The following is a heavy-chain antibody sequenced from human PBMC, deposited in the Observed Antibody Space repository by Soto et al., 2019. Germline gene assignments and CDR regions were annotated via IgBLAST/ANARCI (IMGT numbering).Heavy chain of an antibody. V-gene: IGHV3-74*01. CDR2: FNKEGGGT. J-gene: IGHJ4*02. CDR1: GFTFSSYW. CDR3: VGTGSASY. D-gene: IGHD2-8*02. Sequence: DVQLVESGGGSVQPGGSLRLSCAASGFTFSSYWMHWVRQAPGKGLVWVSRFNKEGGGTDYADFVKGRFTISRDNAKNTLIRQMSSLRVEDTAVYYCVGTGSASYWGRGTLVTVSP.